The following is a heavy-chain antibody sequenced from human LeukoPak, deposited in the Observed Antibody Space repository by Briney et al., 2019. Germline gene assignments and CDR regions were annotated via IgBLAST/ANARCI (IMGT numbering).Heavy chain of an antibody. Sequence: SHTLSLTCTVSGSSISSYYWSWIRQPPGKVLEWIGYIYYSGSTNYNPSLKSRVTISVDTSKNQFSLKLSSVTAADTAVYYCARAEGALHSLFAFDIWGQGTMVTVSS. J-gene: IGHJ3*02. D-gene: IGHD3-10*01. CDR3: ARAEGALHSLFAFDI. CDR1: GSSISSYY. V-gene: IGHV4-59*01. CDR2: IYYSGST.